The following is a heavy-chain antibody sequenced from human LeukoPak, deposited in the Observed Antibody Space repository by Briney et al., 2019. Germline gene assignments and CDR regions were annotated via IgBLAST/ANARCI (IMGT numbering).Heavy chain of an antibody. D-gene: IGHD3-22*01. CDR3: ARLNYYDSSGYADY. CDR2: IKQDGSEK. Sequence: GGSLRLSCAASGFTFSSYWMSWVRQAPGKGLEWVANIKQDGSEKYYVDSVKGRFTISRDNAKNSLYLQMNSLRAEDTAVYCCARLNYYDSSGYADYWGQGTLVTVSS. CDR1: GFTFSSYW. J-gene: IGHJ4*02. V-gene: IGHV3-7*01.